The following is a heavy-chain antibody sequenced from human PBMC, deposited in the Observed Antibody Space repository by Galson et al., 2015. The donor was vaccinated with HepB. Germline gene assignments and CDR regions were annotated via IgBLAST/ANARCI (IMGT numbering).Heavy chain of an antibody. J-gene: IGHJ2*01. Sequence: SLRLSCAASGFTFSSYSMNWVRQAPGKGLEWVSSISSSSSYIYYADSVKGRFTISRDNAMNSLYLQMNSLRAEDTAVYYCARGTGYCSGGSCSYWYFDLWGRGTLVTVSS. D-gene: IGHD2-15*01. CDR3: ARGTGYCSGGSCSYWYFDL. CDR2: ISSSSSYI. CDR1: GFTFSSYS. V-gene: IGHV3-21*01.